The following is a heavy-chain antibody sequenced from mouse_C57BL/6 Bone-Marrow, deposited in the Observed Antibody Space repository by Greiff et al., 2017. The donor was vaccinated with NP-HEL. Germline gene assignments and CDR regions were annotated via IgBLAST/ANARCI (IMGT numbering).Heavy chain of an antibody. V-gene: IGHV5-12*01. CDR1: GFTFSDYY. Sequence: EVQLLESGGGLVQPGGSLKLSCAASGFTFSDYYMYWVRQTPEKRLEWVAYISNGGGSTYYPDTVKGRFTISRDNAKNTVYLQLSRLKSEDTAVYYCARHGERGRWYFDVWGTGTTVTVSS. J-gene: IGHJ1*03. D-gene: IGHD3-3*01. CDR2: ISNGGGST. CDR3: ARHGERGRWYFDV.